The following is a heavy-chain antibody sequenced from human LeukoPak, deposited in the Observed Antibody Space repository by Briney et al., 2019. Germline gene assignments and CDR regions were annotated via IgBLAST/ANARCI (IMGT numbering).Heavy chain of an antibody. Sequence: GGSLRLSCAASGFTFNDYGMSWVRQAPGKGLEWVSGINWNGGSTGYADSVKGRFTISRDNAKNSLYLQMNSLRAEDTALYYCANQDSSSWYSWGQGTLVTVSS. CDR1: GFTFNDYG. CDR2: INWNGGST. J-gene: IGHJ4*02. D-gene: IGHD6-13*01. CDR3: ANQDSSSWYS. V-gene: IGHV3-20*04.